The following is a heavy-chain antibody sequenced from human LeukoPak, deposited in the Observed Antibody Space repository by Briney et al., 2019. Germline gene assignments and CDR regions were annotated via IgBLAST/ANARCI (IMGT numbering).Heavy chain of an antibody. CDR1: GGSITNYY. Sequence: SETLSLTCTVSGGSITNYYWSWIRQPPGKGLEWIGYIYYSGSTNYNPSLKSRVTISVDTSKNQFSLKVSSVTAADTAVYYCARDRFDDSSGYYYHYYYYMDVWGKGTTVTVSS. CDR2: IYYSGST. CDR3: ARDRFDDSSGYYYHYYYYMDV. V-gene: IGHV4-59*01. J-gene: IGHJ6*03. D-gene: IGHD3-22*01.